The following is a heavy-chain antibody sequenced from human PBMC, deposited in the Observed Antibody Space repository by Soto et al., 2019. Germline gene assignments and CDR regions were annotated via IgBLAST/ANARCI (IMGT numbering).Heavy chain of an antibody. D-gene: IGHD2-15*01. CDR2: INAGNGNT. V-gene: IGHV1-3*01. CDR1: GYTFTSYA. Sequence: QVQLVQSGAEVKKPGASVKVSCKASGYTFTSYAMHWVRQAPGQRLEWMGWINAGNGNTKYSQKFQGRVTITRDTXXSKAYMELSSLRSEDTAVYYCARVVVVAATYWFDPWGQGTLVTVSS. CDR3: ARVVVVAATYWFDP. J-gene: IGHJ5*02.